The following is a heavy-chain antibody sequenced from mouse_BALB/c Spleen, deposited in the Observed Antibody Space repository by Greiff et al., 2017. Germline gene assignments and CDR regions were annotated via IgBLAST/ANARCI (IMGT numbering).Heavy chain of an antibody. J-gene: IGHJ4*01. CDR1: GFNIKDTY. Sequence: VQLKESGAELVKPGASVKLSCTASGFNIKDTYMHWVKQRPEQGLEWIGRIDPANGNTKYDPKFQGKATITADTSSNTAYLQLSSLTSEDTAVYYCAMITRAMDYWGQGTSVTVSS. V-gene: IGHV14-3*02. CDR2: IDPANGNT. D-gene: IGHD2-4*01. CDR3: AMITRAMDY.